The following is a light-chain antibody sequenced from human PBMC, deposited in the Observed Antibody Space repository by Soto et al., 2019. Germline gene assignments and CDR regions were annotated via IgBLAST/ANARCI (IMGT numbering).Light chain of an antibody. Sequence: EIVLTQSPATLSLSPGERAILSCRASQSVSKYLVWYQQKPGQAPRLLIYEASNRATGIPARFSGSGSGTDVTLTISSLEPEDFAVYYCQQYSNWPPITFGQGTRLEIK. V-gene: IGKV3-11*01. CDR3: QQYSNWPPIT. CDR1: QSVSKY. J-gene: IGKJ5*01. CDR2: EAS.